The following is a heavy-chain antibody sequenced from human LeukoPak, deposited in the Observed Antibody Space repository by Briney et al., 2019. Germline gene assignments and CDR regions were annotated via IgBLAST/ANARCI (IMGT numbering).Heavy chain of an antibody. J-gene: IGHJ4*02. Sequence: SETLSLTCAVYGGSFSGYYWSWIRQPPGKGLEWVGYIYYSGSTNYNPSLNSRVTISVDASKNHFPLKLNSVTAADTAVYYCARGATHYYFDSWGQGTLVAVSS. CDR3: ARGATHYYFDS. V-gene: IGHV4-59*01. CDR2: IYYSGST. CDR1: GGSFSGYY.